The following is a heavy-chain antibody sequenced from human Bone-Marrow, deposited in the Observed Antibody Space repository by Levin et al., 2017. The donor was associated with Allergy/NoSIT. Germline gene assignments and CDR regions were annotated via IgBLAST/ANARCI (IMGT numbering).Heavy chain of an antibody. D-gene: IGHD3-22*01. CDR3: ARVKYHYDGSGFTGLGWFDP. CDR2: ISGSGVNT. CDR1: GFTFSNYG. J-gene: IGHJ5*02. V-gene: IGHV3-23*01. Sequence: GESLKISCEASGFTFSNYGMSWVRQAPGKGLEWVSSISGSGVNTNYADSTKGRFTISRDNSKNTMSLQMNSLTAEDMAVYYCARVKYHYDGSGFTGLGWFDPWGQGTLVTVSS.